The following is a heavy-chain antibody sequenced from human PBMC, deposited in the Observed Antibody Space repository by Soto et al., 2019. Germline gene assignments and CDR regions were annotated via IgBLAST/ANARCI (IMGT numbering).Heavy chain of an antibody. J-gene: IGHJ6*02. CDR1: GFTFSSYA. V-gene: IGHV3-30-3*01. D-gene: IGHD4-17*01. CDR3: AREMTTLNYYYYGMDV. CDR2: ISYDGSNK. Sequence: AGGSLRLSCAASGFTFSSYAMHWVRQAPGKGLEWVAVISYDGSNKYYADSVKGRFTISRDNSKNTLYLQMNSLRAEDTAVYYCAREMTTLNYYYYGMDVWGQGTTVTVSS.